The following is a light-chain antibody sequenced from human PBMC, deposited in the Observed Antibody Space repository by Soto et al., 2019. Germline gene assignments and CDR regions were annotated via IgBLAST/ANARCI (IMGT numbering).Light chain of an antibody. CDR1: QSIRSW. CDR2: DAY. Sequence: DIQITQSPSILSSSVPERFTITCLASQSIRSWLAWCQQKPGKAPKLLIYDAYSLESGVPSRFSGRRSGTEFTLTIAGLQPEDFATYYCQQYESYSPLTFGGGTKVDIK. CDR3: QQYESYSPLT. J-gene: IGKJ4*01. V-gene: IGKV1-5*01.